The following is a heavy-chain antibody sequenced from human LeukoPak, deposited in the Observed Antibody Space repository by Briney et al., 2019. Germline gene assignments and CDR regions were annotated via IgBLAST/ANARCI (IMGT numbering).Heavy chain of an antibody. CDR3: ARDLRYSSSFSDAFDI. J-gene: IGHJ3*02. CDR1: GYTLTGYY. V-gene: IGHV1-69*13. Sequence: SVKVSCKASGYTLTGYYMHWVRQAPGQGLEWMGGIIPIFGTANYAQKFQGRVTITADESTSTAYMELSSLRSEDTAVYYCARDLRYSSSFSDAFDIWGQGTMVTVSS. D-gene: IGHD6-13*01. CDR2: IIPIFGTA.